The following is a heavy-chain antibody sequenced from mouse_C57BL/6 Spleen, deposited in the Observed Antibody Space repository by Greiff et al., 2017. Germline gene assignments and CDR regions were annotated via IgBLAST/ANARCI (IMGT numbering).Heavy chain of an antibody. CDR3: ARWLLRDYAMDY. J-gene: IGHJ4*01. Sequence: QVQLQQPGAELVMPGASVKLSCKASGYTFTSYWMHWVKQRPGQGLEWIGEIDPSDSYTNYNQKFKGKSTLTVDKSSSTAYMQLSSLTSEDSAVXYWARWLLRDYAMDYWGQGTSVTVSS. CDR2: IDPSDSYT. D-gene: IGHD2-3*01. CDR1: GYTFTSYW. V-gene: IGHV1-69*01.